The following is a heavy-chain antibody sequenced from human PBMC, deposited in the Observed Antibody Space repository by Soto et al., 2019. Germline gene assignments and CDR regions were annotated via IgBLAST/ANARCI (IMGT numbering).Heavy chain of an antibody. CDR1: GGSFSGYY. D-gene: IGHD3-3*01. V-gene: IGHV4-34*01. J-gene: IGHJ5*02. CDR3: AMARDFWSGYSFDP. Sequence: SETLSLTCAVYGGSFSGYYWSWIRQPPGKGLEWIGEINHSGSTNYNPSLKSRVTISVDTSKNQFSLKLSSVTAADTAVYYCAMARDFWSGYSFDPCGQGTLVPVSS. CDR2: INHSGST.